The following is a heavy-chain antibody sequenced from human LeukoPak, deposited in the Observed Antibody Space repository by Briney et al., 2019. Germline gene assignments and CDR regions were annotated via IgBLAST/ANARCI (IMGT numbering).Heavy chain of an antibody. J-gene: IGHJ4*02. CDR3: ARSFHSSSWYFDY. Sequence: SETLSLTCTVSRGSISTCYWSWIRQPPGKGLEWIGYIYYSGSTNYNPSLNSRVTISVDTSKNQFSLKLSSVTAADTAVYYCARSFHSSSWYFDYWGQGTLVTVSS. V-gene: IGHV4-59*08. D-gene: IGHD6-13*01. CDR1: RGSISTCY. CDR2: IYYSGST.